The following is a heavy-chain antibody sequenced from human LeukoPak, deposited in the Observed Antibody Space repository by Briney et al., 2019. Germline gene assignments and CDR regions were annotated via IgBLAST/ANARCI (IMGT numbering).Heavy chain of an antibody. J-gene: IGHJ4*02. V-gene: IGHV1-2*02. CDR1: GYTFTGYY. CDR2: INPNSGGT. CDR3: ARVSVGYSGYDWRYYFDY. D-gene: IGHD5-12*01. Sequence: ASVKVSCKASGYTFTGYYMHWVRQAPGQGLEWMGWINPNSGGTNYAQKFQGRVTMTRDTSISTAYMELSRLRSDDTAVYYCARVSVGYSGYDWRYYFDYWGQGTLATVSS.